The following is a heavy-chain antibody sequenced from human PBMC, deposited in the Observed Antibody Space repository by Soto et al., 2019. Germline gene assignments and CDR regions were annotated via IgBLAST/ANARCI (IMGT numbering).Heavy chain of an antibody. D-gene: IGHD2-2*01. CDR2: IKSKTDGGTT. CDR1: GFTFSNAW. Sequence: EVQLVESGGGLVKPGGSLRLSCAASGFTFSNAWMSWVRQAPGKGLAWVGRIKSKTDGGTTDYAAPVKGRFTISRDDSKNTLYLQMNSLKTEDTAVYYCTTEEADIVVVPAFDYWVQGTLVTVSS. J-gene: IGHJ4*02. CDR3: TTEEADIVVVPAFDY. V-gene: IGHV3-15*01.